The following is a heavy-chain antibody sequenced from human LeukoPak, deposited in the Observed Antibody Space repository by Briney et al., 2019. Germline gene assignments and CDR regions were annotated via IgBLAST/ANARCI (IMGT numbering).Heavy chain of an antibody. V-gene: IGHV3-30-3*01. CDR3: ARDSGTWAFDI. J-gene: IGHJ3*02. Sequence: GGSLRLSCAASGFTFSSYAMYWVRQAPGKGLEWVAVISYDGSNKYYADSVKGRFTICRDNSKNTLYLQMNSLRAEDTAVYYCARDSGTWAFDIWGQGTMVTVSS. CDR1: GFTFSSYA. CDR2: ISYDGSNK.